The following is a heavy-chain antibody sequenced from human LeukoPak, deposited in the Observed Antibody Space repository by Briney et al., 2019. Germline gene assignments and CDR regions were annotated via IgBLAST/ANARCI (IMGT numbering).Heavy chain of an antibody. CDR1: GYSISSGYY. Sequence: SETLSLTCTVSGYSISSGYYWGWIRQPPGKGLEWIGSIYHSGSTYYNPSLKSRVTISVDTSKNQFSLKLSSVTAADTAVYYCARGDYGDYEPAFDIWGQGTMVTVSS. CDR3: ARGDYGDYEPAFDI. CDR2: IYHSGST. J-gene: IGHJ3*02. D-gene: IGHD4-17*01. V-gene: IGHV4-38-2*02.